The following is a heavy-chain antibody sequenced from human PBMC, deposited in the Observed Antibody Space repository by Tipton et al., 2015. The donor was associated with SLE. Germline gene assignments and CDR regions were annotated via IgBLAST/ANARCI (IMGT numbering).Heavy chain of an antibody. CDR1: GGSITNDNHY. Sequence: QLVQSGAEVKPSETLSLTCTVSGGSITNDNHYWSWIRQPAGKGLEWIGRIYASGSTNYNPSLKSRLTISVDTSKNQFSLNLSSVTAADTAVYYCARDTRDWFLSESWGQGALVTVSS. CDR2: IYASGST. V-gene: IGHV4-61*02. J-gene: IGHJ4*02. CDR3: ARDTRDWFLSES. D-gene: IGHD3-9*01.